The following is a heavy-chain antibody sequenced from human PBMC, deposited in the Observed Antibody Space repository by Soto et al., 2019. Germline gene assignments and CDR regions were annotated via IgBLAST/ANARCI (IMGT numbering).Heavy chain of an antibody. CDR2: VSIGGST. V-gene: IGHV3-23*01. CDR1: GFTFSSYA. Sequence: DVQLLESGGGLVQPEGSLRLSCAASGFTFSSYAMGWVPQGPGKGLEWVAVVSIGGSTHYADSVRGRFTISRDNSKNTLSLQITSPTAEDTAVYVCANRRGGRGDLDYGGQGTLVTVSS. D-gene: IGHD2-15*01. J-gene: IGHJ4*02. CDR3: ANRRGGRGDLDY.